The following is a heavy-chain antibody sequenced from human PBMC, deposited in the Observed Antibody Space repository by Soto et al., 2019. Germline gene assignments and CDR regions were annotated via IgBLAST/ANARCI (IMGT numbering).Heavy chain of an antibody. CDR3: ANWLRSGYYYCDF. J-gene: IGHJ4*02. CDR1: GLPHSSFA. D-gene: IGHD3-3*01. Sequence: GGSLRLSCTASGLPHSSFAMMWVRQAPGKGLECVSGIYGNGGGIEYADSVKGRFTISRDNSKNTMYLQMDSLRVEDTALYYCANWLRSGYYYCDFWGQGTVVTVSP. CDR2: IYGNGGGI. V-gene: IGHV3-23*01.